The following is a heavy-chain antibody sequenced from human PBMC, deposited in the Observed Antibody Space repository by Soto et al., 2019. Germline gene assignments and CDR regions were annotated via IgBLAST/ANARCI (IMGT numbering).Heavy chain of an antibody. J-gene: IGHJ4*02. CDR3: ARWSYFDY. Sequence: GGSLRLSCAASGFSFGSYALSWVRQAPGKGLEWVSTISGSDGKTFYADSVKGRFSISRDTSQRTLYLQMNSLRADDTAMYYCARWSYFDYWGQGXRVTVYS. V-gene: IGHV3-23*01. D-gene: IGHD3-3*01. CDR1: GFSFGSYA. CDR2: ISGSDGKT.